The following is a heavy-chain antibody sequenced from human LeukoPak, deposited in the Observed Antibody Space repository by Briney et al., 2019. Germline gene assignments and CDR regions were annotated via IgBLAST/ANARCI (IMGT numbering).Heavy chain of an antibody. V-gene: IGHV1-69*06. CDR2: IIPIFGTA. CDR1: GGTFSSYA. J-gene: IGHJ4*02. CDR3: ARDRPGDYLE. Sequence: ASVKVSCKASGGTFSSYAISWVRHAPGQGLEWMGGIIPIFGTANYAQKFQGRVTITADKSTSTAYMELSSLRSEDTAVYYCARDRPGDYLEWGQGTLVTVSS. D-gene: IGHD4-17*01.